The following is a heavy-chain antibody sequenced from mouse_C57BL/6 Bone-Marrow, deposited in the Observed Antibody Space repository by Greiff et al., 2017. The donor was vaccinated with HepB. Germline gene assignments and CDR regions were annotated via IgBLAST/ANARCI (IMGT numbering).Heavy chain of an antibody. CDR2: INPNNGGT. CDR1: GYTFTDYN. D-gene: IGHD3-2*02. J-gene: IGHJ3*01. Sequence: VQLKESGPELVKPGASVKMSCKASGYTFTDYNMHWVKQSHGKSLEWIGYINPNNGGTSYNQKFKGKATLTVNKSSSTAYMELRSLTSEDSAVYYCARGETAQVWFAYWGQGTLVTVSA. V-gene: IGHV1-22*01. CDR3: ARGETAQVWFAY.